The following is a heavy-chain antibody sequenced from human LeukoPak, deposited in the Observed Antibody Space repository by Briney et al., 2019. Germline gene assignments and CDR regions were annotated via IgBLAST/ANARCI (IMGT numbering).Heavy chain of an antibody. CDR1: GYTFTGYY. V-gene: IGHV1-2*02. CDR3: ARSDGYNSGFDY. D-gene: IGHD5-24*01. J-gene: IGHJ4*02. CDR2: INPNSGGT. Sequence: ASVKVSCKASGYTFTGYYMHWVRQAPGQGLEWMGWINPNSGGTNYAQKFQGRVTMTRDTSISTAYMELSRLRSDDTAVYYCARSDGYNSGFDYWGQGTLVTVSS.